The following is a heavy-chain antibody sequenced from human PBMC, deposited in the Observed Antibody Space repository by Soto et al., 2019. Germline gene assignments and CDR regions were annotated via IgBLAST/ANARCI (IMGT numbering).Heavy chain of an antibody. Sequence: PSETLSLTCTVSGGSISSYYWSWIRQPPGKGLEWIGYIYYSGSTNYNPSLKSRVTISVDTSKNQFSLKLSSVTAADTAVYYCARDRNDILTGYYGGFDYWGQGTLVTVSS. J-gene: IGHJ4*02. CDR3: ARDRNDILTGYYGGFDY. CDR2: IYYSGST. D-gene: IGHD3-9*01. CDR1: GGSISSYY. V-gene: IGHV4-59*01.